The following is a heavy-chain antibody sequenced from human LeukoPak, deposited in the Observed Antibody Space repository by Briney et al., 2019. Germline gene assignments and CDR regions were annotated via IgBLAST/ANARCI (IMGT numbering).Heavy chain of an antibody. CDR3: ARDSRYDEGY. CDR2: ISAYNGNT. D-gene: IGHD5-12*01. Sequence: ASVKVSCKASGYTFTSYGISWVRQARGQGLEWMGWISAYNGNTKYAQKFQGRVTMTTDTSTSTAFMELRSLRSDDTAVYYCARDSRYDEGYWGQGTLVTVSS. CDR1: GYTFTSYG. J-gene: IGHJ4*02. V-gene: IGHV1-18*01.